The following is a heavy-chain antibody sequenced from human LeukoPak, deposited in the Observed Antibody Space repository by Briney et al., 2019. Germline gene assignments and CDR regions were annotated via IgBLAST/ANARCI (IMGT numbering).Heavy chain of an antibody. CDR2: IYYSGST. V-gene: IGHV4-59*01. J-gene: IGHJ5*02. CDR1: GGSISSYY. Sequence: SETLSLTCTVSGGSISSYYWSWIRQPPGKGLEWIGYIYYSGSTNYNPSLKSRVTISVDTSKNQFSLKLSSVTAADTAVYYCARDDKQYSSSWYAVYWSFDPWGQGTLVTVSS. D-gene: IGHD6-13*01. CDR3: ARDDKQYSSSWYAVYWSFDP.